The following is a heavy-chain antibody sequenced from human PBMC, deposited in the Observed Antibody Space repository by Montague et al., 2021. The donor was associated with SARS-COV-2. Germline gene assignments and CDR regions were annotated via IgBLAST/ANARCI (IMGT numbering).Heavy chain of an antibody. CDR2: LYYSGST. D-gene: IGHD6-13*01. V-gene: IGHV4-39*02. J-gene: IGHJ4*02. Sequence: SETLSLTCIVSGGSISSSNYYWGWIRQPPGKVLEYIGSLYYSGSTYYNPSLRSRVTISVETSKNQLSLRLNAATAADTAVYYCATEGAAAGFDFWGQGILVTVSS. CDR1: GGSISSSNYY. CDR3: ATEGAAAGFDF.